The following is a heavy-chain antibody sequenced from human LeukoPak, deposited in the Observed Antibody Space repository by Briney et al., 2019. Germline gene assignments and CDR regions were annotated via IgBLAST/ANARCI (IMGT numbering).Heavy chain of an antibody. D-gene: IGHD3-16*01. Sequence: GGSLRLSCAASGFTFSGSAMNWVRQAPGKGLEWISSISSSGSTIYYADSLKGRFTISRDNAKNSLYLQMNSLRDEDTAVYYCAKSLVSDSWGQGTLVTVSP. CDR2: ISSSGSTI. J-gene: IGHJ4*02. V-gene: IGHV3-48*02. CDR1: GFTFSGSA. CDR3: AKSLVSDS.